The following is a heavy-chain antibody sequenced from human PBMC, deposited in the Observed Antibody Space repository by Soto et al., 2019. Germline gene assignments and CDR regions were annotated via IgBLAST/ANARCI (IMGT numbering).Heavy chain of an antibody. V-gene: IGHV3-21*01. Sequence: GGSLRLSCAASGFTFSSYSMNWVRQAPGKGLEWVSSISSSSSYIYYADSVKGRFTISRDNAKNSLYLQMNSLRAEDTAVYYCARDMGPWNDVSLYYYYGMDVWGQGTTVTVSS. J-gene: IGHJ6*02. CDR1: GFTFSSYS. CDR3: ARDMGPWNDVSLYYYYGMDV. D-gene: IGHD1-1*01. CDR2: ISSSSSYI.